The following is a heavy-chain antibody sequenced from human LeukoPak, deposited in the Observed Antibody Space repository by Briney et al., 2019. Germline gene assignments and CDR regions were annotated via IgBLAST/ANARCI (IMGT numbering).Heavy chain of an antibody. CDR2: IYTSGST. Sequence: PSETLSLTCTVSGGSISSYYWSWIRQPPGKGLEWIGYIYTSGSTNYNPSLKSRVTISVDTSKNQFSLKLSSVTAADTAVYYCASTRVVMVRGVTAFDYWGQGTLVTVSS. CDR1: GGSISSYY. J-gene: IGHJ4*02. V-gene: IGHV4-4*09. CDR3: ASTRVVMVRGVTAFDY. D-gene: IGHD3-10*01.